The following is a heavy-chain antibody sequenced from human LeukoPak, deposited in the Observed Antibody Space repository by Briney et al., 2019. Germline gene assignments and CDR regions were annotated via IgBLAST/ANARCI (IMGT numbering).Heavy chain of an antibody. V-gene: IGHV3-7*01. D-gene: IGHD3-3*01. Sequence: GGPLRLSCAASGFTFSSYWMSWVRPAPGKGEEWAANIKQGGDEKYYVDSVKGRFTISRDNAKNSLYLQMNSLRAEDTAAYYCARRLGYYDFWSGYYTHYYYGMDVWGQGTTVTVSS. CDR3: ARRLGYYDFWSGYYTHYYYGMDV. CDR1: GFTFSSYW. CDR2: IKQGGDEK. J-gene: IGHJ6*02.